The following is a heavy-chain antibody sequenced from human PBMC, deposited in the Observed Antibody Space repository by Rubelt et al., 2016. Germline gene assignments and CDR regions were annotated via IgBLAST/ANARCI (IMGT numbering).Heavy chain of an antibody. CDR1: GASISSSTTYY. CDR3: AGGTRGLSGSYHFHD. Sequence: QLQLQESGPGLVKPSETLSLTCTVSGASISSSTTYYWGWIRQPPGKGLEWIGYIYYSGSTNYNPSLKSRVTISVDPSKNQVSLNLGSRTAAETAVYYCAGGTRGLSGSYHFHDWGQGALVTVSS. J-gene: IGHJ4*02. D-gene: IGHD1-26*01. CDR2: IYYSGST. V-gene: IGHV4-61*05.